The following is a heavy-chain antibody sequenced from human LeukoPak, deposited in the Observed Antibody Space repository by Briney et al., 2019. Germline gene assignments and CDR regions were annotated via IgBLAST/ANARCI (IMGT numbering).Heavy chain of an antibody. CDR2: IRYDESNK. D-gene: IGHD2-8*02. V-gene: IGHV3-30*02. CDR1: GFTFINYG. Sequence: PGGSLRLSCAASGFTFINYGMHWVRQAPGKGLEWVAFIRYDESNKYYVDSVKGRFTTSRDNSKNTLYLQMNSLRAEDTAVYYCANQDSTEYSYYFDFWGQGTLVTVSS. J-gene: IGHJ4*02. CDR3: ANQDSTEYSYYFDF.